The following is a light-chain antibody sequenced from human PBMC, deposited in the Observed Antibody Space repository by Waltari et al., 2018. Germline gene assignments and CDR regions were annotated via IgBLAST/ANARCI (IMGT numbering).Light chain of an antibody. J-gene: IGLJ3*02. CDR1: SSDVGSYNL. V-gene: IGLV2-23*02. Sequence: QSALTQPASVSGSPGQSITISCTGTSSDVGSYNLVSWYQQHPGKAPKLMIYGVRKRPSGVSNRFSGSNSGNTASLTISGLQAEDEADYYCCSYAGSSTWVFGGGTKLTVL. CDR2: GVR. CDR3: CSYAGSSTWV.